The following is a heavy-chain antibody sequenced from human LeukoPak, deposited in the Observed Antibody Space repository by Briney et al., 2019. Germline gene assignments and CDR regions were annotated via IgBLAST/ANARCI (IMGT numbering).Heavy chain of an antibody. J-gene: IGHJ4*02. D-gene: IGHD3-3*01. Sequence: GGSLRLSCVASGFTFRTFGMHWVRQAPDKGLEWVAFIQYDGRDENYADSVKGRFTISRDNSKNTLYLQMNSLRAEDTAVYYCAKDPTIFGVVVIPVSDYWGQGTLVIVSS. CDR1: GFTFRTFG. V-gene: IGHV3-30*02. CDR3: AKDPTIFGVVVIPVSDY. CDR2: IQYDGRDE.